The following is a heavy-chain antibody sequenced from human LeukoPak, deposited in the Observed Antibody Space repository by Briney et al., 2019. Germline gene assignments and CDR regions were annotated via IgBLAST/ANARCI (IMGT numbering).Heavy chain of an antibody. V-gene: IGHV3-7*01. CDR1: GFTNYW. Sequence: GGSLRLSCAAYGFTNYWLTWVRQAPGKGLEWVANINQDGGMEYYVDSMKGRFTISRDNAKNLVYLQINSLRAEDTAVYFCARHTLWRFDYWGQGALVTVSS. D-gene: IGHD1-1*01. J-gene: IGHJ4*02. CDR3: ARHTLWRFDY. CDR2: INQDGGME.